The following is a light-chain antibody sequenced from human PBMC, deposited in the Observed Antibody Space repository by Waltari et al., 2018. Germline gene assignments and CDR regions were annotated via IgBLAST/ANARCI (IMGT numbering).Light chain of an antibody. CDR2: LGS. CDR1: QRLLHSSGNNF. J-gene: IGKJ3*01. CDR3: MQALQTPFT. V-gene: IGKV2-28*01. Sequence: DIVMTQSPLSLPVTPGEPASISCRSTQRLLHSSGNNFLDWYLQKPGQSPQLLIYLGSNRASGVPDRFSGSGSGTDFTLKISRVEAEDVGVYYCMQALQTPFTFGPGTKVDIK.